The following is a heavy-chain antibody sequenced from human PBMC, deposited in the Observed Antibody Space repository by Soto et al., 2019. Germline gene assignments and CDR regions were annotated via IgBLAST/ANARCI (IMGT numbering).Heavy chain of an antibody. D-gene: IGHD4-4*01. CDR1: GGSIRSYY. V-gene: IGHV4-59*08. J-gene: IGHJ3*02. Sequence: QVQLQGSGPGLVKPSETLSLTCTVSGGSIRSYYWSWIRQPPGKGLEWIGYIYYSESTNYNPSLMSRVTISVDTSNTQFSLMLRSVTAADTAVYFCARRYRHAFDIWGQGTMVTVSS. CDR3: ARRYRHAFDI. CDR2: IYYSEST.